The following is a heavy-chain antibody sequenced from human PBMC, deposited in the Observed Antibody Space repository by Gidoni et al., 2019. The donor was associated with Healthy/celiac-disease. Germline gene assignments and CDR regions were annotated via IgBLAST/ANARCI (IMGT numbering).Heavy chain of an antibody. Sequence: QVQLVQSGAEVKKPGSSVKVSCKASGGTFSSYAISWVRQAPGQGLEWMGWIIPIFGTANYAQKFQGRVTITADKSTSTAYMELSSLRSEDTAVYYCASLPPLYDSSGYPFDYWGQGTLVTVSS. D-gene: IGHD3-22*01. CDR2: IIPIFGTA. CDR3: ASLPPLYDSSGYPFDY. J-gene: IGHJ4*02. CDR1: GGTFSSYA. V-gene: IGHV1-69*06.